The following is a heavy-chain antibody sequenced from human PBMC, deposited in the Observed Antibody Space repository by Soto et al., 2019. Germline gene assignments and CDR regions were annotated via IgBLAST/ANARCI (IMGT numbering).Heavy chain of an antibody. D-gene: IGHD3-10*01. J-gene: IGHJ3*02. CDR3: ARRYGSFFDI. Sequence: SETLSLTCTVSGGSIINYYWSWIRQPPGKGLEWIGYIYYSGSTNYNPSLKSRVTISVDTSKNQFSLKLSSVTAADTAVYYCARRYGSFFDIWGQGTMVT. V-gene: IGHV4-59*08. CDR1: GGSIINYY. CDR2: IYYSGST.